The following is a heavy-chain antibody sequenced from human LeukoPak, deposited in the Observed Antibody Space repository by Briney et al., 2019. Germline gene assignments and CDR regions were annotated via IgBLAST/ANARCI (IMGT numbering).Heavy chain of an antibody. V-gene: IGHV3-33*01. Sequence: LPGGSLRLSCAASGFTFSSYGMHWVRQAPGKGLEWVAVLWYDGSNKYYADSVKGRFTISRDNSKNTLYLQMNSLRAEDTAVYYCASDAGDLHYWGQGTLVTVSS. CDR3: ASDAGDLHY. CDR2: LWYDGSNK. J-gene: IGHJ4*02. D-gene: IGHD7-27*01. CDR1: GFTFSSYG.